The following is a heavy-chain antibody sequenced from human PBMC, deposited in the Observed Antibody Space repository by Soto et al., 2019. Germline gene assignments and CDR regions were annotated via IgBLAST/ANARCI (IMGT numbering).Heavy chain of an antibody. V-gene: IGHV4-31*03. CDR3: ARDGIGPPGNYYGMDV. Sequence: QVQLQESGPGLVKPSQTLSLTCTVSGGSISSGGYYWSWIRQHPGKGLEWIGYIFYSGNTYYNPSLKSRITISLDTSKNQFSLKLSSVTAADTAVYYCARDGIGPPGNYYGMDVWGQGTTVTVSS. J-gene: IGHJ6*02. CDR2: IFYSGNT. D-gene: IGHD1-20*01. CDR1: GGSISSGGYY.